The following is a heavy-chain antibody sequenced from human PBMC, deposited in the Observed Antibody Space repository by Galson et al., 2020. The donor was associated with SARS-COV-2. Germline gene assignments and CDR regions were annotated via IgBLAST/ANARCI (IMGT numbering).Heavy chain of an antibody. V-gene: IGHV4-34*01. CDR3: ARWGGEGGSYFDY. CDR1: GGSFSGYY. CDR2: INHSGST. J-gene: IGHJ4*02. D-gene: IGHD1-26*01. Sequence: SETLSLTCAVYGGSFSGYYWSWIRQPPGKGLEWIGEINHSGSTNYNPSLKSRVTISVDTSKNQFSLKLSSVTAADTAVYYCARWGGEGGSYFDYWGQGTLVTVSS.